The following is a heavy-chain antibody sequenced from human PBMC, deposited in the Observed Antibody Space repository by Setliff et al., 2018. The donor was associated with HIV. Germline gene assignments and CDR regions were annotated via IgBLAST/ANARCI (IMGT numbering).Heavy chain of an antibody. V-gene: IGHV4-4*07. CDR2: LHLSGDT. CDR1: GGSISSYY. D-gene: IGHD3-10*01. Sequence: SETLSLTCTVSGGSISSYYWSWIRQPAGKGLEWIGRLHLSGDTNYNPSLKSRVTMSIDTSKSQFSLKLSSVTAADTAVYYCARDNSYYYGSGNGGGKGYWGQGTLVTVSS. J-gene: IGHJ4*02. CDR3: ARDNSYYYGSGNGGGKGY.